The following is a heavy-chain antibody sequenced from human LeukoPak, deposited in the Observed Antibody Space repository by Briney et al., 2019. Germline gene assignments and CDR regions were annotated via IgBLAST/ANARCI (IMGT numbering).Heavy chain of an antibody. CDR3: ARFSVVGAPPT. J-gene: IGHJ5*02. Sequence: PSETLSLTCAAYGGSFSGYYWNWIPQPPGKGPVWIGEINHSGSTNYNPSLRSRVTMSVDTSKNQFSLKLSSVTAADTAVNYCARFSVVGAPPTWGQGTLVTVSS. D-gene: IGHD1-26*01. CDR1: GGSFSGYY. CDR2: INHSGST. V-gene: IGHV4-34*01.